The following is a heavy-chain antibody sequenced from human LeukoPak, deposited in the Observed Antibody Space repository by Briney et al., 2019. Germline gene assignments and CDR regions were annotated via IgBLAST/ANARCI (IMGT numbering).Heavy chain of an antibody. CDR2: ISAYNGNT. D-gene: IGHD5-18*01. Sequence: ASVNVSCTASGYTLTSYGISWVRQAPGQGLEWMGWISAYNGNTNYAQKLQGRVTMTTDTSTSTAYMELRSLRPDDTAVYYCATDRNTAMAAFDYWGQGTLVTVSS. CDR1: GYTLTSYG. J-gene: IGHJ4*02. CDR3: ATDRNTAMAAFDY. V-gene: IGHV1-18*04.